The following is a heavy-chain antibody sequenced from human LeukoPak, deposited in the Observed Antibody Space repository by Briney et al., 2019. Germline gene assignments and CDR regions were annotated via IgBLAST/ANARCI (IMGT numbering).Heavy chain of an antibody. CDR1: GYTFTSYD. D-gene: IGHD6-13*01. J-gene: IGHJ4*02. CDR3: ARVDSSSWHFDY. Sequence: ASVKVSCKASGYTFTSYDISWVRQAPGQGLEWMGWINAGNGNTKYSQKFQGRVTITRDTSASTAYMELSSLRSEDTAVYYCARVDSSSWHFDYWGQGTLVTVSS. CDR2: INAGNGNT. V-gene: IGHV1-3*01.